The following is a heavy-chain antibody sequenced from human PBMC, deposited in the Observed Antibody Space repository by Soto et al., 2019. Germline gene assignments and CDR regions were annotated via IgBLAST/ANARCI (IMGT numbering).Heavy chain of an antibody. V-gene: IGHV1-18*01. CDR1: GYTFTSYG. D-gene: IGHD2-15*01. J-gene: IGHJ3*02. CDR2: ISAYNGNA. Sequence: ASVKVSCKASGYTFTSYGISWVRQAPGQGLEWMGWISAYNGNANYAQKLQGRVTMTRNTSTSTAYMELSSLRSEDTAVYYCARRPPRYSVVVVAATRAPHDAFDIWGQGTMVTVSS. CDR3: ARRPPRYSVVVVAATRAPHDAFDI.